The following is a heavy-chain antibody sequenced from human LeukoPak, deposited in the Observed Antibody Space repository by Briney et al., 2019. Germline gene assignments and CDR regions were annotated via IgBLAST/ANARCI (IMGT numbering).Heavy chain of an antibody. CDR3: ARDLTSTSNWEFDY. CDR1: GYTFADYF. V-gene: IGHV1-2*04. Sequence: ASVKVSCKASGYTFADYFIHWVRQAPGQGLEWMGRINLNTGGAEYAPKFQGWVTMTRDTSISTAYVEVNRLISDDTAVYYCARDLTSTSNWEFDYWGQGTLLIVSS. D-gene: IGHD1-26*01. CDR2: INLNTGGA. J-gene: IGHJ4*02.